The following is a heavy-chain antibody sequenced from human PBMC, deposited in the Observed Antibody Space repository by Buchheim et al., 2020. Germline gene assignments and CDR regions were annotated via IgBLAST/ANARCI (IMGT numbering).Heavy chain of an antibody. CDR1: GYTFTSYY. CDR2: INPSAGST. J-gene: IGHJ4*02. D-gene: IGHD3-3*01. Sequence: QVQLVQSGAEVKKPGASVKVSFKASGYTFTSYYIHWVRQAPGQGLEWMAMINPSAGSTSPAQRFQGRVNLTRDTSTSTVHMELSSLRSEDTAVYYCARGLGSGNTDYWGQGTL. CDR3: ARGLGSGNTDY. V-gene: IGHV1-46*01.